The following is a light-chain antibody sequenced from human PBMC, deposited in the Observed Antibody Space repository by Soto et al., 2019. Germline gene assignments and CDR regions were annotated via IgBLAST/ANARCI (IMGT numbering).Light chain of an antibody. Sequence: DIQITQSPSSLSASVGDRVTITCQASQDISNYLNWYQQKPGKAPKLLIYDASNLDIGVPSRFSGSGSGTHFTFTISSLQPEDFATYYCQQYDYLPITFGQGTRLEIK. CDR1: QDISNY. J-gene: IGKJ5*01. CDR2: DAS. V-gene: IGKV1-33*01. CDR3: QQYDYLPIT.